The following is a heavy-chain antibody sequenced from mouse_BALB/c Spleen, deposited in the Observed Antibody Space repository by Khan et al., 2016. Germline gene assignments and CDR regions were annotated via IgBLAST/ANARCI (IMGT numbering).Heavy chain of an antibody. CDR2: INPYNGDT. J-gene: IGHJ4*01. CDR1: GYSFTGFF. Sequence: VQLKQSGPELVKPGASVKISCKASGYSFTGFFMNWVKQSHGKSLEWFGRINPYNGDTFYNQKFKGKATLTVDNSSSTAHMELLSLTSEDSAVYYCGRGDYRYADAMDYWGQGTSVTVSS. D-gene: IGHD2-14*01. CDR3: GRGDYRYADAMDY. V-gene: IGHV1-37*01.